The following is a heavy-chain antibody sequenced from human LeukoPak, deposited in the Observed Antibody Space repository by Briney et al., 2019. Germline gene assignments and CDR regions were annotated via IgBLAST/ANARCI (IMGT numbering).Heavy chain of an antibody. CDR2: ISSSSSTI. J-gene: IGHJ6*02. D-gene: IGHD2-15*01. V-gene: IGHV3-48*04. Sequence: GGSLRLSCAASGFTFSSYSMNWVRQAPGKGLEWVSYISSSSSTIYYADSVKGRFTISRDNAKNSLYLQMNSLRAEDTAVYYCARDTRRYCSGGSCYSGLPGYGMDVWGQGTTVTVSS. CDR1: GFTFSSYS. CDR3: ARDTRRYCSGGSCYSGLPGYGMDV.